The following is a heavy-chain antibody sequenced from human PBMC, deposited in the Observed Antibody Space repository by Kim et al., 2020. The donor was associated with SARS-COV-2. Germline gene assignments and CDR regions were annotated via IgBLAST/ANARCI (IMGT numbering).Heavy chain of an antibody. D-gene: IGHD3-10*01. CDR2: INTNTGNS. Sequence: ASVKVSCKASGYTFTTYAINWVRQAPGQGLEWMGWINTNTGNSTFAQGFTGRFVFSLDTSVSTAFLQINSLKSEDSAVYYCAGLFGAGTYFVDRYHCMDV. CDR3: AGLFGAGTYFVDRYHCMDV. J-gene: IGHJ6*03. CDR1: GYTFTTYA. V-gene: IGHV7-4-1*02.